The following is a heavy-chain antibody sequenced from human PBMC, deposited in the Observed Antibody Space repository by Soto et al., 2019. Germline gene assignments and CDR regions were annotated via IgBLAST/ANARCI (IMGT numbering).Heavy chain of an antibody. J-gene: IGHJ4*02. CDR3: AHRVLRTVFGLVTTTAIYFDF. CDR2: IYWDDDK. Sequence: QITLNESGPTQVKPRQTLTLTCTFSGFSLTTSGVGVGWIRQSPGKAPEWLALIYWDDDKRYSPSLKSRLTITKATSKKQVVLTMADLDPADTATYYCAHRVLRTVFGLVTTTAIYFDFWGQGTPVAVSS. CDR1: GFSLTTSGVG. D-gene: IGHD3-3*01. V-gene: IGHV2-5*02.